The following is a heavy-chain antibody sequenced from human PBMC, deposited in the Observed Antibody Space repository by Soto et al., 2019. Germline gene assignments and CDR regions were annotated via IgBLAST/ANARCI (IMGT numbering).Heavy chain of an antibody. Sequence: QVQLQESGPGLVKPSQTLSLTCTVSGGSISSGGYYWSWIRQHPGKGLEWIGYIYYSGSTYYNPSINSRVTISVDTSKNQFSLKLNSGTAADTAVYYCARQSSSWYYFHYWGQGTLVTVSS. V-gene: IGHV4-31*03. CDR2: IYYSGST. CDR1: GGSISSGGYY. J-gene: IGHJ4*02. CDR3: ARQSSSWYYFHY. D-gene: IGHD6-13*01.